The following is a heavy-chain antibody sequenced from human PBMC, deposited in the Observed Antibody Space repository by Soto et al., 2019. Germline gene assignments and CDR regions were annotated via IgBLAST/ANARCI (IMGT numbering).Heavy chain of an antibody. J-gene: IGHJ4*01. V-gene: IGHV1-69*01. CDR2: IIPIFGTA. D-gene: IGHD2-15*01. CDR1: GGTFSSYA. Sequence: QVQLVQSGAEVKKPGSSVKVSCKASGGTFSSYAISWVRQAPGQGLEWMGGIIPIFGTANYAQKFQGRVTITADECTRTAYMGLSSLRSEDTAVYYCARDPAPETPRGGDYWGQGTLVTVSS. CDR3: ARDPAPETPRGGDY.